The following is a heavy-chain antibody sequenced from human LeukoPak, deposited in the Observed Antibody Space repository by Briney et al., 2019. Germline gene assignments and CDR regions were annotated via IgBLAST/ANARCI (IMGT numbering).Heavy chain of an antibody. CDR3: ARVRRGDYYDSSGYYWDY. CDR1: GGSLSSYY. CDR2: IYYSGST. V-gene: IGHV4-59*01. D-gene: IGHD3-22*01. Sequence: SETLSLTCTVSGGSLSSYYWSWIRQPPGKGLEWIGYIYYSGSTNYNPSLKSRVTISVDTSKNQFSLKLSSVTAADTAVYYCARVRRGDYYDSSGYYWDYWGQGTLVTVSS. J-gene: IGHJ4*02.